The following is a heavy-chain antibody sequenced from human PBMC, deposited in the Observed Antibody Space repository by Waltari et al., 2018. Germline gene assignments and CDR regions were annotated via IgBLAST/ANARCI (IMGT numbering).Heavy chain of an antibody. CDR2: IYYSGST. CDR1: GGSISSYY. CDR3: ARGHLRYYDSRNWYFDL. D-gene: IGHD3-22*01. J-gene: IGHJ2*01. V-gene: IGHV4-59*01. Sequence: QVQLQESGPGLVKPSETLSLTCPVSGGSISSYYWSWIRQPPGKGLEWIGYIYYSGSTNYNPSLKSRVTISVDTSKNQFSLKLSSVTAADTAVYYCARGHLRYYDSRNWYFDLWGRGTLVTVSS.